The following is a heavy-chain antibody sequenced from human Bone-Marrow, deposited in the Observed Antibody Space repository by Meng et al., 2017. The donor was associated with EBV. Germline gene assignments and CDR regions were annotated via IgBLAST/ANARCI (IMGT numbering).Heavy chain of an antibody. CDR2: INPNSGNT. V-gene: IGHV1-8*01. J-gene: IGHJ4*02. CDR1: GYTFSSYD. Sequence: QVQLGQLGAEVKKPGAAVKVSCRTSGYTFSSYDVNWVRKAPGQGPEWMGWINPNSGNTGFAQKIQGRVSMTWDTYTSTAYMELRNLRSEDTAVYYCARMGYWGQGTLVTVSS. CDR3: ARMGY.